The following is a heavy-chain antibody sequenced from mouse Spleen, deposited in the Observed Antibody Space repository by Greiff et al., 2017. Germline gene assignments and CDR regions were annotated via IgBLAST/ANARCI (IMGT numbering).Heavy chain of an antibody. CDR1: GITFSDYY. V-gene: IGHV5-12*02. J-gene: IGHJ4*01. CDR3: ARGFITTMDY. D-gene: IGHD1-1*01. Sequence: EVKLVESGGGLVQPGGSLKLSCATSGITFSDYYMYWVRQTPEKRLEWVAYISNGGGSTYYPDTVKGRFTISRDNAKNTLYLQMSRLKSEDTAMYYCARGFITTMDYWGQGTSVTVSS. CDR2: ISNGGGST.